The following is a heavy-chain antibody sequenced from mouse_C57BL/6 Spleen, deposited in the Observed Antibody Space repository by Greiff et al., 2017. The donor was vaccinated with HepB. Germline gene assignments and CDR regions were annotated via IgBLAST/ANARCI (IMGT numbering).Heavy chain of an antibody. Sequence: EVMLVESGPELVKPGASVKISCKASGYSFTGYYMNWVKQSPEKSLEWIGEINPSTGGTTYNQKFKAKATLTVDKSSSTAYMQLKSLTSEDSAVYYCARYPGGYWGQGTTLTVSS. CDR3: ARYPGGY. V-gene: IGHV1-42*01. CDR2: INPSTGGT. J-gene: IGHJ2*01. CDR1: GYSFTGYY.